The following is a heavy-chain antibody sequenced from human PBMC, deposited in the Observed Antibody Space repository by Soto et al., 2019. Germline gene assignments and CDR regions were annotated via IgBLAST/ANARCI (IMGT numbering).Heavy chain of an antibody. Sequence: QVQLVESGGGVVQPGRSLRLSCAASGFTFSSYAMHWVRQAPGKGLEWVAVISYDGSNKYYADSVKGRFTISRDNSKITLYLQMNSLRAEDTAVYYCARLAYYDFWSGYYTTWGYFDYWGQGTLVTVSS. CDR1: GFTFSSYA. CDR3: ARLAYYDFWSGYYTTWGYFDY. V-gene: IGHV3-30-3*01. CDR2: ISYDGSNK. D-gene: IGHD3-3*01. J-gene: IGHJ4*02.